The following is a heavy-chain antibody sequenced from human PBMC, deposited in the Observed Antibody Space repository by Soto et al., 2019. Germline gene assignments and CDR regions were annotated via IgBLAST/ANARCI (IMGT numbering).Heavy chain of an antibody. Sequence: SETLSLTCTVSGCSISSSSYYWGWIRQPPGKGLEWIGSIYYSGSTYYNPSLKSRVTISVDTSKNQFSLKLSSVTAADTAVYYCARRPRTGYCSSTSCNVGAYYFDYWGQGTLVTVSS. CDR1: GCSISSSSYY. CDR3: ARRPRTGYCSSTSCNVGAYYFDY. D-gene: IGHD2-2*01. J-gene: IGHJ4*02. CDR2: IYYSGST. V-gene: IGHV4-39*01.